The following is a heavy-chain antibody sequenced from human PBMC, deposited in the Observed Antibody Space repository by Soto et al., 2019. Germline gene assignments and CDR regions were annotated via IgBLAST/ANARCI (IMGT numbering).Heavy chain of an antibody. D-gene: IGHD2-15*01. V-gene: IGHV1-18*04. CDR1: GYTFTNHG. Sequence: QVQLVQSGTEVKKPGASVKVSCKTSGYTFTNHGINWVRQAPGQGLEWMGWIKTYNANTNYAQKLQGRVTMTTDTSTAAAYMDLRSLTSDDTAVYYCARDGVAGIWREALDIWGQGTVVTVSS. CDR2: IKTYNANT. J-gene: IGHJ3*02. CDR3: ARDGVAGIWREALDI.